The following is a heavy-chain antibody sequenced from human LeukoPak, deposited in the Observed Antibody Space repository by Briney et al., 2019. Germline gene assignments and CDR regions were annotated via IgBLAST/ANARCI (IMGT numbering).Heavy chain of an antibody. CDR3: ARDQKVGATPYFGMDV. V-gene: IGHV1-46*01. D-gene: IGHD1-26*01. J-gene: IGHJ6*02. CDR2: INPSGGST. Sequence: ASVKVSCKASGYTFTSYYMHWVRQAPGQGLEWMGIINPSGGSTSYAQEFQGRVTMTRDTSTSTVYMELSSLRSEDTAVYYCARDQKVGATPYFGMDVWGQGTTVTVSS. CDR1: GYTFTSYY.